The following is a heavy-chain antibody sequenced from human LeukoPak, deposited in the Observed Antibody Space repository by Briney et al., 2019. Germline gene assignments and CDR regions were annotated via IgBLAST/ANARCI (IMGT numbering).Heavy chain of an antibody. CDR2: INPSTGVT. Sequence: ASVKVSCKASGYSFTGFFIHWVRLTPGQGLEWMGCINPSTGVTKFPQRFQGRVTMTRDTSITTAYLELNTLTSDDTAVYYCARGQDAYRPPQDLWGQGTLVSVSS. J-gene: IGHJ5*02. CDR1: GYSFTGFF. V-gene: IGHV1-2*02. D-gene: IGHD5-24*01. CDR3: ARGQDAYRPPQDL.